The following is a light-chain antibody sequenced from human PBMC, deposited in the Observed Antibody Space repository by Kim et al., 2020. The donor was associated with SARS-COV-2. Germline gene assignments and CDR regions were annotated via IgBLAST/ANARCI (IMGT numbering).Light chain of an antibody. CDR1: QSVLYGGSEREC. Sequence: CKSSQSVLYGGSERECLGWWRGRPGEHPELLICWASTREFGVPDRFSGSGSGTDFTLTISSLQAEDVAVYYCQQCYTTPLTFGGWTRVDIK. CDR2: WAS. CDR3: QQCYTTPLT. V-gene: IGKV4-1*01. J-gene: IGKJ4*01.